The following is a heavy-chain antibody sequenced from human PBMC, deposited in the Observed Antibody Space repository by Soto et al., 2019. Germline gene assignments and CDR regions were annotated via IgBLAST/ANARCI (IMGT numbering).Heavy chain of an antibody. V-gene: IGHV4-31*11. CDR1: GGSIRSDGSY. Sequence: QVQLQESGPGLVKPSQTLSLTCAVSGGSIRSDGSYWTWIRQLPGGGLEWIGYIYYSGSTSYNPSLESRASIAVDSSENQFALRLTSVTAADTAGYYWARRAGNRRGYPIDSWGQGTLVTVSS. CDR2: IYYSGST. CDR3: ARRAGNRRGYPIDS. J-gene: IGHJ4*02. D-gene: IGHD5-18*01.